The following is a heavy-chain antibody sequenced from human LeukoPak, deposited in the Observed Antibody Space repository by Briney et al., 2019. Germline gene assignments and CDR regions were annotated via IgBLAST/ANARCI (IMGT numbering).Heavy chain of an antibody. V-gene: IGHV3-23*01. D-gene: IGHD3-22*01. J-gene: IGHJ3*02. Sequence: GGSLRHSCAASGFTFSSYAMSWVRQAPGKGLEWVSAISGSGGSTYYADSVKGRFTISRDNSKNTLYLQMNSLRAEDTAVYYCAKDFLYYYDSSGTPNAFDIWGQGTMVTVSS. CDR2: ISGSGGST. CDR3: AKDFLYYYDSSGTPNAFDI. CDR1: GFTFSSYA.